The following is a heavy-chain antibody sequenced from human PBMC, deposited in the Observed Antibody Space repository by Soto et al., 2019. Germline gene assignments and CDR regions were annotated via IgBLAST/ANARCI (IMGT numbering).Heavy chain of an antibody. CDR3: ATKGFGVLHGLVDV. CDR2: ISYSGCT. J-gene: IGHJ6*02. CDR1: GGSISSISNHY. V-gene: IGHV4-61*05. Sequence: SETLSLTCTVSGGSISSISNHYCSWIRLPPGKGLEWIGYISYSGCTSYNPSLKSRVIISVDTSKNQFYLNLTSVTAADTALYYCATKGFGVLHGLVDVWGQGNTVTVSS. D-gene: IGHD3-10*01.